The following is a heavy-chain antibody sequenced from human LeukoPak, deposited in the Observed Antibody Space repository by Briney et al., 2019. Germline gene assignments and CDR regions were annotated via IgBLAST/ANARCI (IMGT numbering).Heavy chain of an antibody. CDR1: GGSFSGYY. V-gene: IGHV4-34*01. D-gene: IGHD6-19*01. CDR2: INHSGST. J-gene: IGHJ3*02. CDR3: ARGLYSSGWYLAFDI. Sequence: SETLSLTCAVYGGSFSGYYWSWIRQPPGKGLEWIGEINHSGSTNYNPSLKSRVTISVDTSKNQFSLKLSSVTAADTAVYYCARGLYSSGWYLAFDIWGQGTMVTVSS.